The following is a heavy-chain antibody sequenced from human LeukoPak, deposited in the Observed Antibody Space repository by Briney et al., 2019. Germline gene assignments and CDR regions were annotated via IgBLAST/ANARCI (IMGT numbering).Heavy chain of an antibody. CDR1: GFTFSSYS. CDR2: ISSSSSTI. CDR3: ARDQVLRFSEWLPTPYYYYGMDV. Sequence: PGGSLRLSCAASGFTFSSYSMNWVRQAPGKGLEWVSYISSSSSTIYYADSVKGRFTISRDNAKNSLYLQMNSLRDEDTAVYYCARDQVLRFSEWLPTPYYYYGMDVWGQGTTVTVSS. V-gene: IGHV3-48*02. J-gene: IGHJ6*02. D-gene: IGHD3-3*01.